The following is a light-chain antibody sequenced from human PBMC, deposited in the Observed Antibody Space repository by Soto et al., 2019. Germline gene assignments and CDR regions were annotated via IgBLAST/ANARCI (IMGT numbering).Light chain of an antibody. CDR1: QDISSW. Sequence: DIQLTQSPSSVSASIGDTITITCRASQDISSWLAWYQQRPGKARRLLIYATSNLQSGVPSRFSGSGSGTDFTLTITSLQPEDFASYYCQQADTFPYTFGQGTKLDIK. J-gene: IGKJ2*01. V-gene: IGKV1D-12*01. CDR2: ATS. CDR3: QQADTFPYT.